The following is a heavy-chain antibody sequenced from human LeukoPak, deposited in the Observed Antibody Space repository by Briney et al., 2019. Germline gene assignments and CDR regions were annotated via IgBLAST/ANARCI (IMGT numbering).Heavy chain of an antibody. J-gene: IGHJ6*02. D-gene: IGHD3-22*01. CDR2: IDDGGVIR. V-gene: IGHV3-23*01. CDR3: AKRLKRNYYYHYAMDV. Sequence: PGGSLRLSCAASGFTFKTHAMSWVRQAPGKGLEWVSRIDDGGVIRSYADSVKGRFTISRDNSKMTLTLQMNSLRAEDTAVYYCAKRLKRNYYYHYAMDVWGQGTTVTVSS. CDR1: GFTFKTHA.